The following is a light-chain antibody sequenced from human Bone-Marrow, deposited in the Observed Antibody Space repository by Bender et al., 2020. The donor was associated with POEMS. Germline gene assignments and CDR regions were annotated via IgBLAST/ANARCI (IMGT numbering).Light chain of an antibody. Sequence: SYELTQPPSVSVSPGQTASITCSGDKLGNKFVCWYQQKPGQSPVLVIYHDSKRPSGIPERFSGSNSGNTATLTISGPQAVDEADYYCQAWDYSSTFGGGTTLTVL. CDR1: KLGNKF. J-gene: IGLJ2*01. CDR3: QAWDYSST. V-gene: IGLV3-1*01. CDR2: HDS.